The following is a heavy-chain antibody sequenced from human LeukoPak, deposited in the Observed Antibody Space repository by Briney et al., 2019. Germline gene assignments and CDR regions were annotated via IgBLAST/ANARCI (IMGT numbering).Heavy chain of an antibody. CDR3: ATRPID. CDR2: AIYGGGST. D-gene: IGHD2/OR15-2a*01. V-gene: IGHV3-53*01. J-gene: IGHJ4*02. Sequence: PVQPLGSVSVAIYGGGSTYYADSVKGRFTISRDNSKNTLYLQMNSLRAEDTAVYYCATRPIDWGQGTLVTVSS.